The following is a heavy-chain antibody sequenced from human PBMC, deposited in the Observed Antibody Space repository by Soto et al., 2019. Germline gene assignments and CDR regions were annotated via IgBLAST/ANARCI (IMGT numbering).Heavy chain of an antibody. CDR2: INPSGGST. D-gene: IGHD6-13*01. V-gene: IGHV1-46*01. CDR3: ARDQGAAAGIGYYYYGMDV. J-gene: IGHJ6*02. Sequence: ASVKVSCKASGYTFTSYYMHWVRQAPGQGLEWMGIINPSGGSTSYAQKFQGRVTMTRDTSTSTVYMELSSLRSEDTAVYYCARDQGAAAGIGYYYYGMDVWGQGTTVTVSS. CDR1: GYTFTSYY.